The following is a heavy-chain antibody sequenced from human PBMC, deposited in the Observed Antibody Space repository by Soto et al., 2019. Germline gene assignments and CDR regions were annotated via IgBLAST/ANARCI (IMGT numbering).Heavy chain of an antibody. V-gene: IGHV3-11*01. CDR3: ARGEYQLQHGGWFDP. Sequence: QVQLVESGGDLVKPGGSLRLSCAASGFTFSDYYMGWIRQAPGKGLDWISYIGTSGSPIFYADSVKGRFSISRDNAKNSLYLQMSSLRAEDTAVYYCARGEYQLQHGGWFDPWGQGTLVTVSS. CDR1: GFTFSDYY. D-gene: IGHD2-2*01. CDR2: IGTSGSPI. J-gene: IGHJ5*02.